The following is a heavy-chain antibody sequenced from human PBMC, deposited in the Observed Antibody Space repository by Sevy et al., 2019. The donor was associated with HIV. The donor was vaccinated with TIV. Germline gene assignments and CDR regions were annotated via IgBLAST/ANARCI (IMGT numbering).Heavy chain of an antibody. CDR1: RFTFSSYA. J-gene: IGHJ4*02. CDR3: ARDGISSGWYRGYYFDY. CDR2: ISYDGTDI. V-gene: IGHV3-30*04. Sequence: GGSLRLSCAASRFTFSSYAIHWVRQAPGKGLEWVAFISYDGTDIYYADSVKGRFTISRDNSKKTLFLQMNSLRAEDTAVLYCARDGISSGWYRGYYFDYWGQGTLVTVSS. D-gene: IGHD6-19*01.